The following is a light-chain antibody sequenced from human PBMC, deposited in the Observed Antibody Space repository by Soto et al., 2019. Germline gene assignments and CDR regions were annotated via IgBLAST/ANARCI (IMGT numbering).Light chain of an antibody. V-gene: IGKV1-9*01. Sequence: DIQLTQSPSFLSASVGDRVTITCRASQGISSYLAWYQQKPGKAPKLLIYAASTLQSGVPSRFSGSGSGTKFTLTISSLQPEDFATYYCQQLNIYPPGTFGPGTKVDIK. CDR3: QQLNIYPPGT. CDR1: QGISSY. J-gene: IGKJ3*01. CDR2: AAS.